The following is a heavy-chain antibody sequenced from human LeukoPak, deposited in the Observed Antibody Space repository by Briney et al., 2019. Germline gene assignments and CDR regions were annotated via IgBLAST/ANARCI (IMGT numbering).Heavy chain of an antibody. CDR3: ARFWKYSSRPNWYFDL. Sequence: PSETLSLTCTVSNASISSNTYYRAWIRQPPGTGLEYIGSINYRGSTYYNPSLKSRVTISVDTSKNQFSLKLSSVTAADTAVYYCARFWKYSSRPNWYFDLWGRGTLVTVSS. V-gene: IGHV4-39*07. CDR1: NASISSNTYY. CDR2: INYRGST. D-gene: IGHD6-13*01. J-gene: IGHJ2*01.